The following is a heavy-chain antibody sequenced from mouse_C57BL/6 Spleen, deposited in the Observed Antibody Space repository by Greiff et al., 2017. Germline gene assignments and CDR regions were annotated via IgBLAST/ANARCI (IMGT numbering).Heavy chain of an antibody. CDR3: ARLEIHYYGSSYVYFDY. CDR2: IDPNSGGT. J-gene: IGHJ2*01. CDR1: GYTFTSYW. V-gene: IGHV1-72*01. Sequence: QVQLQQSGAELVKPGASVKLSCKASGYTFTSYWMHWVKQRPGRGLEWIGRIDPNSGGTKYNEKFKSKATLTVDKPSSTAYMQLSSLTSEDSAVYYCARLEIHYYGSSYVYFDYWGQGTTLTVSS. D-gene: IGHD1-1*01.